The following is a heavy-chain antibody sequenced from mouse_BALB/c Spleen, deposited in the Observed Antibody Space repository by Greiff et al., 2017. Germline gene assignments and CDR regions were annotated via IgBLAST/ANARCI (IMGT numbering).Heavy chain of an antibody. Sequence: QVQLKESGPGLVAPSQSLSITCTVSGFSLTSYGVHWVRQPPGKGLEWLGVIWAGGSTNYNSALMSRLSISKDNSKSQVFLKMNSLQTDDTAMYYCARDWYGSSLGYFDVWGAGTTVTVSS. CDR1: GFSLTSYG. D-gene: IGHD1-1*01. CDR3: ARDWYGSSLGYFDV. CDR2: IWAGGST. J-gene: IGHJ1*01. V-gene: IGHV2-9*02.